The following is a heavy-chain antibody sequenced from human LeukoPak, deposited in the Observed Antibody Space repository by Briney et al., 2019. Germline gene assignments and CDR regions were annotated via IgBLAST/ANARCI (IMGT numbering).Heavy chain of an antibody. CDR1: GGSFSGYY. V-gene: IGHV4-34*01. Sequence: SEPLSLTCAVYGGSFSGYYWSWIRQPPGKGLEWIGEINHSGSTNYNPSLKSRVTISVDTSKNQFSLKLSSVTAADTAVYYCARTRGGTRYSSSPPCDYWGQGTLVTVSS. CDR2: INHSGST. J-gene: IGHJ4*02. D-gene: IGHD6-13*01. CDR3: ARTRGGTRYSSSPPCDY.